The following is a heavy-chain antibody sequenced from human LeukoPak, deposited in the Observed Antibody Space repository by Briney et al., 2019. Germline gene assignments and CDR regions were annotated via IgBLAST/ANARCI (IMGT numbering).Heavy chain of an antibody. J-gene: IGHJ5*02. CDR1: GGTFSSYA. V-gene: IGHV1-69*13. CDR3: ARAEAGITMVRGVMNWFDP. Sequence: AASVKVSCKASGGTFSSYAISWVRQAPGQGLEWMGGIIPIFGTANYAQKFQGRVTITADESTSTAYMELSSLRSEDTAVYYCARAEAGITMVRGVMNWFDPWGQGTLVTVSS. CDR2: IIPIFGTA. D-gene: IGHD3-10*01.